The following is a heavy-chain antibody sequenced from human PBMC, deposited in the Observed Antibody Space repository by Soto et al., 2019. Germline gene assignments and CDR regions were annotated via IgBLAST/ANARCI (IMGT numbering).Heavy chain of an antibody. Sequence: EVQLVESGGGLVQPGGSLRLSCAASGFTFSGYWMNWVRQAPGKGLEWVANVKQDGSERYYVNSVKGRFTISRDNAKKSLYLQMDSLRDEDTAVYYCSGGTGRLVTDWGQGTLVTVSS. J-gene: IGHJ1*01. V-gene: IGHV3-7*04. CDR3: SGGTGRLVTD. D-gene: IGHD2-21*02. CDR1: GFTFSGYW. CDR2: VKQDGSER.